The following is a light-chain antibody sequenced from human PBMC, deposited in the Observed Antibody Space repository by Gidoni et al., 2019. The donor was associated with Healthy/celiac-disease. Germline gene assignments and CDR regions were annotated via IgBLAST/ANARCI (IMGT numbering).Light chain of an antibody. CDR2: KAS. V-gene: IGKV1-5*03. Sequence: STLSASVGDRVTITCRASQSISSWLAWYQQKPGKAPKLLIYKASSLESGVPSRFSGSGSGTEFTLTISSLQPDDFATYYCQQYNSYSFTFGPGTKVDIK. CDR1: QSISSW. J-gene: IGKJ3*01. CDR3: QQYNSYSFT.